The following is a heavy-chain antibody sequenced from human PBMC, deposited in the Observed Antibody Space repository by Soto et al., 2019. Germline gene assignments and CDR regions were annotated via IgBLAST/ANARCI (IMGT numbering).Heavy chain of an antibody. CDR1: GYTFTSYG. D-gene: IGHD6-13*01. Sequence: ASVKVSCKASGYTFTSYGISWVRQAPGQGLEWMGWISAYNGNTNYAQKLQGRVTMTTDTSTSTAYMELRSLRSDDTAVYYCARVGARWEIVSSSYPNDAFDIWGQGTMVTVSS. CDR3: ARVGARWEIVSSSYPNDAFDI. CDR2: ISAYNGNT. J-gene: IGHJ3*02. V-gene: IGHV1-18*01.